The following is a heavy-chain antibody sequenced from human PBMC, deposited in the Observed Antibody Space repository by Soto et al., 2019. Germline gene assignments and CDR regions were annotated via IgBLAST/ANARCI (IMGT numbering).Heavy chain of an antibody. CDR2: ISYDGSNK. Sequence: GGSLRLSCAASGFTFSSYGMHWVRQAPGKGLEWVAVISYDGSNKYYADSVKGRFTISRDNSKNTLYLQMNSLRAEDTAVYYCANGVFSSGRFGFDYWGQGTLVTVSS. CDR1: GFTFSSYG. CDR3: ANGVFSSGRFGFDY. D-gene: IGHD6-6*01. V-gene: IGHV3-30*18. J-gene: IGHJ4*02.